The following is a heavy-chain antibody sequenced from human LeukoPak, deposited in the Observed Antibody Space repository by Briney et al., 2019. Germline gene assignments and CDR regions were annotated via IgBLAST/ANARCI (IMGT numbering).Heavy chain of an antibody. CDR2: IIPIFGTA. Sequence: ASVKVSCKASGGTFSSYAISWVRQAPGQGLEWMGGIIPIFGTANYAQKFQGRVTITADESTSTAYMELSSLRSEDTAVYYCARRRDGYNYVFDYWGQGTLATVSS. D-gene: IGHD5-24*01. J-gene: IGHJ4*02. V-gene: IGHV1-69*13. CDR3: ARRRDGYNYVFDY. CDR1: GGTFSSYA.